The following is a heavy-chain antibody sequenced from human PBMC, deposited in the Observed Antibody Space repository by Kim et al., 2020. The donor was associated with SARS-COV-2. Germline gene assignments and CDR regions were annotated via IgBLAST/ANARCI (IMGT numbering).Heavy chain of an antibody. J-gene: IGHJ6*02. D-gene: IGHD1-7*01. CDR1: GFTFSSYG. Sequence: GGSLRLSCAASGFTFSSYGMHWVRQAPGKGLEWVAVISYDGMNKYYADSVKGRFTISRDNSKNTLYLQMNSLRAEDTAVYYCAKDRAGTTSREYGMDVWGQGTTVTVSS. CDR2: ISYDGMNK. V-gene: IGHV3-30*18. CDR3: AKDRAGTTSREYGMDV.